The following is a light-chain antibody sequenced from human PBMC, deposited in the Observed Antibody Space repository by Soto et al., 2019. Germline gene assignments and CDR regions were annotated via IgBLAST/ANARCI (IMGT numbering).Light chain of an antibody. Sequence: DIVMTQSPLSLPVTPGEPASISCRSSQSLLHSNGYNYLDWYLQKPGQSPQLVIYLGSNRASGVPDRFGGSGSGTDFTLEISRGEAEDVGVYYCLQALPTPLTFGQGTKVDIK. V-gene: IGKV2-28*01. CDR1: QSLLHSNGYNY. CDR3: LQALPTPLT. J-gene: IGKJ1*01. CDR2: LGS.